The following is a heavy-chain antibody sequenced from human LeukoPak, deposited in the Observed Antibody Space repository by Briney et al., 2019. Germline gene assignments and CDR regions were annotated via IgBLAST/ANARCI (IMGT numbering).Heavy chain of an antibody. CDR3: AAAPWDDYGDLYFDY. CDR2: IVAGSGNT. Sequence: SVKVSCKASGFTFTSSAMQWVRQARGQRLEWIGWIVAGSGNTNYAQKFQERVTITRDMSTSTAYMELSSLRSEDTAVYYCAAAPWDDYGDLYFDYWGQGTLVTVSS. D-gene: IGHD4-17*01. V-gene: IGHV1-58*02. CDR1: GFTFTSSA. J-gene: IGHJ4*02.